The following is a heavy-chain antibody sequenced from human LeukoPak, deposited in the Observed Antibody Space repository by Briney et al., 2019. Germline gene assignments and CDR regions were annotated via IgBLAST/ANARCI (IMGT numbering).Heavy chain of an antibody. CDR3: ARDGITMVRGVLDY. CDR1: GFTSSDDY. D-gene: IGHD3-10*01. V-gene: IGHV3-11*01. J-gene: IGHJ4*02. CDR2: ISSSGSTI. Sequence: GGSLRLSCAPSGFTSSDDYMSWIRQAPGEGLGWGSYISSSGSTIYYADSVKGRFTITRDNAKNSLYLQMNSLRAEDTAVYYCARDGITMVRGVLDYWGQGTLVTVSS.